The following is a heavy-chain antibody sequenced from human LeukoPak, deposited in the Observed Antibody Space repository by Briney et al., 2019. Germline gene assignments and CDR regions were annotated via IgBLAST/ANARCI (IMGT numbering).Heavy chain of an antibody. CDR2: INPNSGGT. D-gene: IGHD2-2*01. V-gene: IGHV1-2*04. J-gene: IGHJ4*02. CDR1: GYTFTGYY. Sequence: ASVKVSCKASGYTFTGYYMHWVRQAPGQGLEWMGWINPNSGGTNYAQKFQGWVTMSRDTSISTAYMELSRLRSDDTAVYYCAKDDIVVVPAAMTFDYWGQGTLVTVSS. CDR3: AKDDIVVVPAAMTFDY.